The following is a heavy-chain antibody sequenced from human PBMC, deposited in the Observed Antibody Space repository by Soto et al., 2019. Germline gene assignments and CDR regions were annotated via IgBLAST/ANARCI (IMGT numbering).Heavy chain of an antibody. CDR3: ARQMTTVSHLDY. V-gene: IGHV5-10-1*01. J-gene: IGHJ4*02. Sequence: GESLKISCKGSGYSFTSYWISWVRQMPGKGLEWMGRIDPSDSYTNYSPSFQGHVTISADKSISTAYLQWSSLKASDTAMYYCARQMTTVSHLDYWGQGTLVTVSS. D-gene: IGHD4-17*01. CDR2: IDPSDSYT. CDR1: GYSFTSYW.